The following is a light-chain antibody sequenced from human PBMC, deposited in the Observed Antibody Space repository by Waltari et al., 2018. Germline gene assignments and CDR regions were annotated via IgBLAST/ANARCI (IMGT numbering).Light chain of an antibody. CDR1: QSVSGS. CDR3: QLYSDWPYS. CDR2: AAS. Sequence: EIVLTQSPATLSLSPGERATLSCRASQSVSGSLAWYQQKPGRAPRLLIYAASSRATGIPDRFSASGSGTDFTLTISSLEPEDFAVYSCQLYSDWPYSFGQGTKVEIK. J-gene: IGKJ2*03. V-gene: IGKV3D-20*02.